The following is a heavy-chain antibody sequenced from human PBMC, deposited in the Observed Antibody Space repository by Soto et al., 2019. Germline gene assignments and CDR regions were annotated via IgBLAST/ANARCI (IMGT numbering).Heavy chain of an antibody. CDR2: ISHSGSP. D-gene: IGHD2-8*01. V-gene: IGHV4-30-2*06. J-gene: IGHJ5*02. Sequence: QVQLQESASRVVRPSQTLSVTCSVSGGSVSSGGYSWSWIRQSPGKGLEWIGFISHSGSPDYNPSLKSRVTISVDKSKNQISVEFSSVTAADTAVYYCSRGVLAWGPGTLVTVSS. CDR3: SRGVLA. CDR1: GGSVSSGGYS.